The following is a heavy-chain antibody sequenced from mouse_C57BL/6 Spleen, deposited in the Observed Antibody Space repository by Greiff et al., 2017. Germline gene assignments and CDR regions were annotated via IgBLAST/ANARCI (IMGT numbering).Heavy chain of an antibody. CDR2: IDPSDSYT. V-gene: IGHV1-50*01. J-gene: IGHJ4*01. CDR3: ARPHDGAMDY. CDR1: GYTFTSYW. Sequence: ESGAELVKPGASVKLSCKASGYTFTSYWMQWVKQRPGQGLEWIGEIDPSDSYTNYNQKFKGKATLTVDTSSSTAYMQLSSLTSEDSAVYYCARPHDGAMDYWGQGTSVTVSS. D-gene: IGHD2-12*01.